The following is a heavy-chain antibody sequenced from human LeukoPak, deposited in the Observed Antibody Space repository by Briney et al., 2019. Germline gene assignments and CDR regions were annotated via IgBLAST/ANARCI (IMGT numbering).Heavy chain of an antibody. Sequence: SLRLSCAASGFPFSDYGMYWVRQAPGKGLEWLAVISHDGNNKYYADSVKGRITISRDNAKNSLYLQMNSLRAEDTAVYYCARVSRGWSLTASDIWGQGTMVTVSS. D-gene: IGHD6-19*01. CDR2: ISHDGNNK. J-gene: IGHJ3*02. CDR3: ARVSRGWSLTASDI. CDR1: GFPFSDYG. V-gene: IGHV3-30*03.